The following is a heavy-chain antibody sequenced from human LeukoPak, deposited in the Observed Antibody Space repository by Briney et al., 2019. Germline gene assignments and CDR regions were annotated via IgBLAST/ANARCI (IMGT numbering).Heavy chain of an antibody. Sequence: GASVKVSCKASGYTFTSYAISWVRQAPGQGLEWMGGIIPIFGTANYAQKFQGRVTITADESTSTAYMELSSLRSEDTAVYYCARQHRGDIVVVPAANWFDPWGQGTLVTVSS. CDR3: ARQHRGDIVVVPAANWFDP. J-gene: IGHJ5*02. CDR1: GYTFTSYA. CDR2: IIPIFGTA. D-gene: IGHD2-2*01. V-gene: IGHV1-69*13.